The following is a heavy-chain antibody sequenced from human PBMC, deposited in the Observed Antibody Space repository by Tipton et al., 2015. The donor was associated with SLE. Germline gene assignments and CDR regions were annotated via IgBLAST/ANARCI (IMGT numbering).Heavy chain of an antibody. CDR3: ARHGMVNYYYYGMDV. CDR1: GGSISSGSYY. Sequence: TLSLTCTASGGSISSGSYYWSWIRQPAGKGLEWIGRIYTSGSTNYNPSLKSRVTISVDTSKSQFSLKLRSVTAADTAVYYCARHGMVNYYYYGMDVWGQGTTVTVSS. CDR2: IYTSGST. D-gene: IGHD4-23*01. J-gene: IGHJ6*02. V-gene: IGHV4-61*02.